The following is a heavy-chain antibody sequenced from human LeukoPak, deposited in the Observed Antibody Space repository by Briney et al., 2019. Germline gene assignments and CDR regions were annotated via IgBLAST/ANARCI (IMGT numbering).Heavy chain of an antibody. CDR2: IGANSAI. V-gene: IGHV3-69-1*01. CDR1: GFTFSNAW. CDR3: AREGYYGAFDI. J-gene: IGHJ3*02. D-gene: IGHD3-10*01. Sequence: GGSLRLSCAASGFTFSNAWMNWVRQAPGKGLEWVSYIGANSAIFHADSVKGRFTISRDNVKNSLSLQMNSLRDDDTALYYCAREGYYGAFDIWGQGTMVTVSS.